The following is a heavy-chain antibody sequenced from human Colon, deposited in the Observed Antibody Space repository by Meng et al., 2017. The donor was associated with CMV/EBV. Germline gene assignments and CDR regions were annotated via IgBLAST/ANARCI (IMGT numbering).Heavy chain of an antibody. CDR1: GGSISSSTYY. CDR3: ATDYGDYYFDR. V-gene: IGHV4-39*07. CDR2: IYYSGYT. J-gene: IGHJ4*02. Sequence: QRQRQESGPGLVKPSETLSLTCTVSGGSISSSTYYCGWIRQTPGKGLEWIGNIYYSGYTYYNPSLKSRLTISVDTSKNQFSLKLTSVTAADTAVYYCATDYGDYYFDRWGQGTLVTVSS. D-gene: IGHD4-17*01.